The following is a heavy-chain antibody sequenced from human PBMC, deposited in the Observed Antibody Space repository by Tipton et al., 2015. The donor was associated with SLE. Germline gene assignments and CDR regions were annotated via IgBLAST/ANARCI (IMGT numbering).Heavy chain of an antibody. Sequence: TLSLTCAVYGGSFSGYYWSWIRQAPGKGLEWIGYIYYSGSTNYNPSLKSRVTISVDTSKNQFSLKVSSVTAADTAVYYCARGLDWGFDVAFDIWGQGTMVTVSS. CDR2: IYYSGST. J-gene: IGHJ3*02. D-gene: IGHD3-9*01. CDR1: GGSFSGYY. V-gene: IGHV4-59*01. CDR3: ARGLDWGFDVAFDI.